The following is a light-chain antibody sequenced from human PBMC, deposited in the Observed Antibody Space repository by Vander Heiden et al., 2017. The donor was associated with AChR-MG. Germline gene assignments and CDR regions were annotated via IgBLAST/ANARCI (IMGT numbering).Light chain of an antibody. V-gene: IGKV1-5*03. Sequence: DIQMTQSPSTPSASIGDRVTITCRASQSISRWLAWYHQKPGKAPNLLIYKASSLESGVPSRFSGSGSGTEFTLTISSLQPDDFATYYCQQDDSYPLTFGGGTKVEVK. J-gene: IGKJ4*01. CDR3: QQDDSYPLT. CDR2: KAS. CDR1: QSISRW.